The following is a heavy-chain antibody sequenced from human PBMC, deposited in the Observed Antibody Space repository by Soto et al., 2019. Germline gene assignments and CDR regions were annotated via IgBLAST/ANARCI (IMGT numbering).Heavy chain of an antibody. D-gene: IGHD6-13*01. CDR1: GGTFSSYT. CDR2: IIPILGIA. J-gene: IGHJ6*02. Sequence: SVKVSCKASGGTFSSYTISWVRQAPGQGLEWMGRIIPILGIANYAQKFQGRVTITADKSTSTAYMELSSLRSEDIAVYYCARDDESRAAAGRDYYYYYGMDVWGQGTTVTVSS. V-gene: IGHV1-69*04. CDR3: ARDDESRAAAGRDYYYYYGMDV.